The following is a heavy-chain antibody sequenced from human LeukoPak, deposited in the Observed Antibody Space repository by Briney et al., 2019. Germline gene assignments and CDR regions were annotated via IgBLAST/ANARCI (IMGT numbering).Heavy chain of an antibody. CDR2: ISAYNGNT. CDR1: DYTFTSYG. V-gene: IGHV1-18*01. J-gene: IGHJ4*02. Sequence: ASVKVSCKASDYTFTSYGINWVRQAPGQRLEWMGWISAYNGNTNYAQKFQGRVTMTTDTSTSTAYMELRSLRSDDTAVYYCARVAIAAAAYPYYFDYWGQGTLVTVSS. CDR3: ARVAIAAAAYPYYFDY. D-gene: IGHD6-25*01.